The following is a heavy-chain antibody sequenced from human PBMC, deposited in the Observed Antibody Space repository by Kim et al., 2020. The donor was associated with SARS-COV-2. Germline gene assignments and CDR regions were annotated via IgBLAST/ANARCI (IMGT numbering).Heavy chain of an antibody. D-gene: IGHD3-3*01. J-gene: IGHJ1*01. Sequence: GGSLRLSCAASGFTFTTYAMSWVRQTPVKGLEWVSAISSSGDSTYYADSVKGRFTISRDNSKNTLYLQMNSLRSEDTAVYYCTKDEPISIFGVLVVRCAEYVQHWGQGTLVTVSS. CDR1: GFTFTTYA. CDR3: TKDEPISIFGVLVVRCAEYVQH. CDR2: ISSSGDST. V-gene: IGHV3-23*01.